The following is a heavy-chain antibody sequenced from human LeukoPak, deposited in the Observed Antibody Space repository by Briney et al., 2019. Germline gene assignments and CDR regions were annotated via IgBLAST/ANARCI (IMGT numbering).Heavy chain of an antibody. J-gene: IGHJ4*02. CDR3: ARDNDSRDPPHFDY. CDR2: INPNSGGT. Sequence: ASVKVSCKASGYTFTGYYMHWVRQAPGQGLEWMGWINPNSGGTNYAQKFQGRVTMTKDTSISTAYMELSRLRSDDTAVYYCARDNDSRDPPHFDYWGQGTLVTVSS. D-gene: IGHD3-16*01. CDR1: GYTFTGYY. V-gene: IGHV1-2*02.